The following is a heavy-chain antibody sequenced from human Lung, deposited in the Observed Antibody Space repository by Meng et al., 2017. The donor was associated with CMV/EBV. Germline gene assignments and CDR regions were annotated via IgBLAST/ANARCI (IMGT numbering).Heavy chain of an antibody. V-gene: IGHV1-18*01. CDR2: TSTYNGIT. Sequence: KVPCKPSGYSFTGYGISWVRQAPGQGLEWLGWTSTYNGITNYAQNLQGRVTMTTDTSTSTAYMELRSLRHDDTAVYYCARREGWFDSWGQGTLVTVSS. J-gene: IGHJ5*01. CDR3: ARREGWFDS. CDR1: GYSFTGYG.